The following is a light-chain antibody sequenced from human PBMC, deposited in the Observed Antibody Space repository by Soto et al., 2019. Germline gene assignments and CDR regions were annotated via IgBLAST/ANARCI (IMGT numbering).Light chain of an antibody. J-gene: IGKJ1*01. CDR3: QHYNSYSEA. Sequence: DIQMTQSPSTLSASVGDRVTITCRASQSISSWLAWYQQKPGKAPKLLIYDASSLESGVPSRFSGSGSRTDFTLTITHLQSEDFATYYCQHYNSYSEAFGQGTKVDI. V-gene: IGKV1-5*01. CDR2: DAS. CDR1: QSISSW.